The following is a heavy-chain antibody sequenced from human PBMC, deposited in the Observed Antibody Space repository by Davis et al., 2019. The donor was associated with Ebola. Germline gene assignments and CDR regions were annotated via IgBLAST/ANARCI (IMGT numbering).Heavy chain of an antibody. CDR2: ISSGGHDR. Sequence: GESLKISCAASGFTFSRHTMNWVRQAPWKGLEWISFISSGGHDRYYADSVRGRFTVSRDNARSSLFLQLNSLRDEDTALYYCARGRWLQSYYFDYWGQGTLVTVSS. J-gene: IGHJ4*02. V-gene: IGHV3-48*02. CDR1: GFTFSRHT. D-gene: IGHD5-24*01. CDR3: ARGRWLQSYYFDY.